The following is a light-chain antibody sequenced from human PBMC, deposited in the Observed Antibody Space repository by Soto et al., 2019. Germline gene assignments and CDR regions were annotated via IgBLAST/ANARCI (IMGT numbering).Light chain of an antibody. CDR2: DAS. J-gene: IGKJ1*01. CDR3: QQYHRFTWT. Sequence: DIQMTQSPSTLSASVGDRVTITCRASQSISSWLAWYQQKPGKAPKLLIYDASSLESGVPSRFSGSGSGTEFTLTISSLQPDDFATYFCQQYHRFTWTFGQGTKV. CDR1: QSISSW. V-gene: IGKV1-5*01.